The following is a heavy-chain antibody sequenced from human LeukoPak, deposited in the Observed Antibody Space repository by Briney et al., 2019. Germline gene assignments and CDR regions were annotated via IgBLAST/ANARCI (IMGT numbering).Heavy chain of an antibody. J-gene: IGHJ3*02. CDR3: ARYPPEYYYDSSGSMKAFDI. Sequence: SETLSLTCTVSGGSISGYYWSWIRQPPGKGLEWIGYIYYSGSTNYNPSLKSRVTISVDTSKNQFSLKLSSVTAADTAVYYCARYPPEYYYDSSGSMKAFDIWGQGTMVTVSS. CDR1: GGSISGYY. D-gene: IGHD3-22*01. V-gene: IGHV4-59*08. CDR2: IYYSGST.